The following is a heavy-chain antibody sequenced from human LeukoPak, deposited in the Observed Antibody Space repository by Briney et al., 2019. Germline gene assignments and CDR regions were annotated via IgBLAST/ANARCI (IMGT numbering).Heavy chain of an antibody. V-gene: IGHV1-2*02. Sequence: ASVKVSCKASGYTFTGYYMHCVRQAPGQGLEWMGWINPNSGGTNYAQKFQGRVTMTRDTSISTAYMELSRLRSDDTAVYYCARGDSSGPYDAFDIWGQGTMVTVSS. CDR2: INPNSGGT. CDR3: ARGDSSGPYDAFDI. CDR1: GYTFTGYY. J-gene: IGHJ3*02. D-gene: IGHD3-22*01.